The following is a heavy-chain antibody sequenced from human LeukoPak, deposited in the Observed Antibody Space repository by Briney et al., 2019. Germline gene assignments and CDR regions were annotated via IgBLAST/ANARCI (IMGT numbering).Heavy chain of an antibody. D-gene: IGHD3-10*01. J-gene: IGHJ4*02. Sequence: GGSLRLSCAASGLTFSNYEMNWVRQAPGKGLEWVSYISSSGSTLYYADSAKGRFTISRDNAKNSLYLQMNSLRAEDTAVYYCARKRGGRPVDYWGQGTLVTVSS. CDR1: GLTFSNYE. CDR2: ISSSGSTL. CDR3: ARKRGGRPVDY. V-gene: IGHV3-48*03.